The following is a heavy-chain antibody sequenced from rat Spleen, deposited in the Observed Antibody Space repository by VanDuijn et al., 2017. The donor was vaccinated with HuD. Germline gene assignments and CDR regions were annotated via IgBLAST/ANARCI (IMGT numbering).Heavy chain of an antibody. V-gene: IGHV5-31*01. CDR3: ARHAGSDYWYFDF. Sequence: EVQLEESGGGLVQPGRSLTLSCAASELTFNNYWMTWIRQAPGKGLEWVASISNSGGDTYFPDSVKGRFTISRDNAKSTLYLQMNSLRSEDTATYYCARHAGSDYWYFDFWGPGTMVTVSS. CDR1: ELTFNNYW. D-gene: IGHD3-2*01. J-gene: IGHJ1*01. CDR2: ISNSGGDT.